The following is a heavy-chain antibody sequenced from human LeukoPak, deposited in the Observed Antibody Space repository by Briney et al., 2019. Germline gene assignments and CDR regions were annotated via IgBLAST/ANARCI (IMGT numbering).Heavy chain of an antibody. CDR2: ISSSGSYI. CDR3: ARDGYSGYGFDY. V-gene: IGHV3-21*01. J-gene: IGHJ4*02. D-gene: IGHD5-12*01. Sequence: GGSLRLSCAASGFTFSSYSMNWVRQAPGKGLEWVSSISSSGSYIYYADSVKGRFTISRDNAKNSLYLQMNSLRAEDTAVYYCARDGYSGYGFDYWGQGTLVTVSS. CDR1: GFTFSSYS.